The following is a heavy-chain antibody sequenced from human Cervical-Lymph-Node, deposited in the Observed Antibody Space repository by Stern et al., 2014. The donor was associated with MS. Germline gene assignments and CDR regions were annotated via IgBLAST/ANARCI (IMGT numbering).Heavy chain of an antibody. CDR1: GYTFTGYY. V-gene: IGHV1-2*04. CDR3: ARAAAGAVAGRRSFDY. CDR2: INPNSGGT. Sequence: VQLVESGAEVKKPGASVKVSCKASGYTFTGYYMHWVRQAPGQGLEWMGWINPNSGGTNYAQKFQGWVTMTRDTSISTAYMELSRLRSDDTAVYCCARAAAGAVAGRRSFDYWGQGTLVTVSS. D-gene: IGHD6-19*01. J-gene: IGHJ4*02.